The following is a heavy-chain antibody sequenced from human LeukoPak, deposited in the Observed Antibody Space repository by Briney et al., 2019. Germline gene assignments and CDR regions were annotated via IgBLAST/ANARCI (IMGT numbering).Heavy chain of an antibody. V-gene: IGHV3-74*03. Sequence: PGGSLRLSCAASRFTFSSYWMHWVRQAPGKGLVWVSRINSDGSSETYADSVKGRFTISRDNAKNTLYVQMNSLRAEDTAVYYCAREDPYSEGMDVWGQGTSVTVSS. CDR2: INSDGSSE. CDR3: AREDPYSEGMDV. J-gene: IGHJ6*02. D-gene: IGHD3-9*01. CDR1: RFTFSSYW.